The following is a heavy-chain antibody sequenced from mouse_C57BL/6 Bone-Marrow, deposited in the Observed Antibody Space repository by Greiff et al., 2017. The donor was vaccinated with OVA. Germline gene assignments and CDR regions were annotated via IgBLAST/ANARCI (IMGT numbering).Heavy chain of an antibody. J-gene: IGHJ2*01. Sequence: QVQLQQPGADLVKPGASVTVSCKASGFTFTSYWMHWVQQTPGHGLEWLGRIHPSASDTTYTQKFTGKAILTVDTSSSTDYVQLSSLTSEDSAVYYRAMGVYDYYLDCWGQGTTLTVSS. CDR2: IHPSASDT. CDR3: AMGVYDYYLDC. D-gene: IGHD2-12*01. V-gene: IGHV1-74*01. CDR1: GFTFTSYW.